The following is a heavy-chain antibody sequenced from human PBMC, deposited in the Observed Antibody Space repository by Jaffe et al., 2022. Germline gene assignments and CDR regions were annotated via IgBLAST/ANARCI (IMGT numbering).Heavy chain of an antibody. D-gene: IGHD6-13*01. V-gene: IGHV4-4*02. Sequence: QVQLQESGPGLVKPSGTLSLTCAVSGGSISSSNWWSWVRQPPGKGLEWIGEIYHSGSTNYNPSLKSRVTISVDKSKNQFSLKLSSVTAADTAVYYCASRSPSDYSSSWYYFDYWGQGTLVTVSS. CDR1: GGSISSSNW. CDR3: ASRSPSDYSSSWYYFDY. J-gene: IGHJ4*02. CDR2: IYHSGST.